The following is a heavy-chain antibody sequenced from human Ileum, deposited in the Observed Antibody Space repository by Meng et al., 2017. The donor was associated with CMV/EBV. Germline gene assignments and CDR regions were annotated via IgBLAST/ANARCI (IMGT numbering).Heavy chain of an antibody. CDR1: VDSTCGFF. CDR2: IYSSGST. J-gene: IGHJ4*02. D-gene: IGHD6-19*01. V-gene: IGHV4-4*07. CDR3: AKEQSIGIAVTGIFDF. Sequence: VQAEEAGPGRVKSSETLCLTCTVSVDSTCGFFWSWIRQPAVKGLEWIGRIYSSGSTFYNPSPESRVTMSIDTSKNQFSLRLAFVTAADTAVYFCAKEQSIGIAVTGIFDFWGQGALVTVSS.